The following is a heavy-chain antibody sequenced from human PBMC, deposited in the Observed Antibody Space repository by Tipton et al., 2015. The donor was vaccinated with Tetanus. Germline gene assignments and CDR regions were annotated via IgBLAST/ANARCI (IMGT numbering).Heavy chain of an antibody. V-gene: IGHV3-30*04. CDR1: GFTFSSYA. Sequence: SLRLSCAASGFTFSSYAMHWVRQAPGKGLEWVAVISYDGSNKYYADSVKGRFTISRDNSKNTLYLQMNSLRAEDTAVYYCATHIVVVPAAPAYWGQGTRVPVSS. J-gene: IGHJ4*02. CDR3: ATHIVVVPAAPAY. D-gene: IGHD2-2*01. CDR2: ISYDGSNK.